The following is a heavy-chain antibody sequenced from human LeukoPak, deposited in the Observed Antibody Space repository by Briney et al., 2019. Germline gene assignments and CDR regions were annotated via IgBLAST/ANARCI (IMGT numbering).Heavy chain of an antibody. V-gene: IGHV3-23*01. D-gene: IGHD3-3*01. CDR1: GFTFSSYS. Sequence: GGSLRLSCAVYGFTFSSYSMNWVRQAPGKGLEWVSGISGSGSSTYYADFVTGRFTITRDNSKNTLNLQMNSLRAEDTAVYYCAGAPSVFEWLFDFDYWGQGTLVTVPS. CDR3: AGAPSVFEWLFDFDY. CDR2: ISGSGSST. J-gene: IGHJ4*02.